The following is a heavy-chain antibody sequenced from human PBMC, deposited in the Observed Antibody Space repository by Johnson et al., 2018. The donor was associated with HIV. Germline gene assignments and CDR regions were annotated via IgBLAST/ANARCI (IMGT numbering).Heavy chain of an antibody. CDR3: AKRLGYDSRGDQFDI. D-gene: IGHD3-22*01. V-gene: IGHV3-23*04. CDR1: GFSFSTYA. Sequence: VQLVESGGGVVRPGGSLRLSCAASGFSFSTYAMTWVRQAPGKGLQWVSTISGGGSGTYYADSVKGRYTISRDNSKNTLSLQMNSLSVEDTAIYYCAKRLGYDSRGDQFDIWGQGTMVTVSS. J-gene: IGHJ3*02. CDR2: ISGGGSGT.